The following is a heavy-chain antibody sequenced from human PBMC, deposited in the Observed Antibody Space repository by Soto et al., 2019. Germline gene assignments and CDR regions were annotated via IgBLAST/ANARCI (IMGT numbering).Heavy chain of an antibody. D-gene: IGHD3-22*01. CDR1: GYTFTSYG. CDR2: INPYNGNT. V-gene: IGHV1-18*01. Sequence: GASVKVSCKASGYTFTSYGISWVRQAPGQGLEWMGWINPYNGNTNYVQRFQGRVTMTTDTSTSTAYMDLRSLRSDDTAVYYCASLYDSSGLLKERYFQHWGQGTLVTVSS. J-gene: IGHJ1*01. CDR3: ASLYDSSGLLKERYFQH.